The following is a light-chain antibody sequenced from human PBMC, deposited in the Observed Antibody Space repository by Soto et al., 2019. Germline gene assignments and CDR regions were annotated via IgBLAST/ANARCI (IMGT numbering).Light chain of an antibody. CDR1: QSISSW. CDR2: DAS. CDR3: QQRSNWPPIT. J-gene: IGKJ5*01. V-gene: IGKV1-5*01. Sequence: SQMTQSPSTLSASVGDRVTITCRASQSISSWLAWYQQKPGKAPKLLIYDASSLESGVPSRFSGSGSGTEFTLTISSLEPEDFVAYYCQQRSNWPPITFGQGTRLEIK.